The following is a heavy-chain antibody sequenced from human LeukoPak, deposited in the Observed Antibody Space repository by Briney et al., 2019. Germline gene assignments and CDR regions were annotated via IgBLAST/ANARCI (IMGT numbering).Heavy chain of an antibody. Sequence: GGSLRLSCAASGFTFTTYWMTWVRQAPGKGLEWVANINQDGTEKYYVDSVKGRFTISRDNAKNSLYLQMNSLRVEDTAVYYCAKVAEYYYDSETYYFFEHWGQGTPVTASS. V-gene: IGHV3-7*01. J-gene: IGHJ4*02. CDR3: AKVAEYYYDSETYYFFEH. CDR1: GFTFTTYW. CDR2: INQDGTEK. D-gene: IGHD3-10*01.